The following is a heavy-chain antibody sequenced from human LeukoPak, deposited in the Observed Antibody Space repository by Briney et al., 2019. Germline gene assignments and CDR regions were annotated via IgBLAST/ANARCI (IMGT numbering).Heavy chain of an antibody. V-gene: IGHV1-18*01. CDR3: ARDPEEWEREYYFDY. Sequence: ASVKVSCKASGYTFTSHGISWVRQAPGQGLEWMGCISTYNGNRNYAQKFQGRVTMTTDTSTSTAYMELRSLKSDDTAVYYCARDPEEWEREYYFDYWGQGTLVSVSS. D-gene: IGHD1-26*01. CDR1: GYTFTSHG. CDR2: ISTYNGNR. J-gene: IGHJ4*02.